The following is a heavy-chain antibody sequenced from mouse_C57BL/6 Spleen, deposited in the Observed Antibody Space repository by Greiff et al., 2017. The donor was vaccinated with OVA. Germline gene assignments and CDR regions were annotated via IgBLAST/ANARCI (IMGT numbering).Heavy chain of an antibody. CDR1: GFSLTSYG. J-gene: IGHJ2*01. Sequence: VHLVESGPGLVQPSQSLSITCTVSGFSLTSYGVHWVRQSPGKGLEWLGVIWRGGSTDYNAAFMSRLSITKDNSKSQVFFKMNSLQADDTAIYYCAKNYYYGSSGPFDYWGQGTTLTVSS. CDR3: AKNYYYGSSGPFDY. V-gene: IGHV2-5*01. CDR2: IWRGGST. D-gene: IGHD1-1*01.